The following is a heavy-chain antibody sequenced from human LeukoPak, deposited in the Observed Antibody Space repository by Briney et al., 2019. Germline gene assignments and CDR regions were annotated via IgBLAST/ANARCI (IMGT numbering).Heavy chain of an antibody. V-gene: IGHV3-30*02. CDR1: GFTFSSYG. Sequence: PGGSLRLSCAASGFTFSSYGMHWVRQAPGKGLEWVAFIRYDGSNKYYADSVKGRFTISRDNSKNTLYLQMSSLRAEDTAVYYCAKDNSSGYYYPDYWGQGTLVTVSS. D-gene: IGHD3-22*01. J-gene: IGHJ4*02. CDR3: AKDNSSGYYYPDY. CDR2: IRYDGSNK.